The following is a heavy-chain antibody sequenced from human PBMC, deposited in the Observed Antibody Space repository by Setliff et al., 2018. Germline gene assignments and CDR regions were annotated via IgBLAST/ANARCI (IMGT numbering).Heavy chain of an antibody. CDR1: GHTLTGYY. J-gene: IGHJ6*02. Sequence: ASVKVSCKASGHTLTGYYMHWVRQAPGQGLEWMGWINPNSGDAKYAQNFQGRVTMTRDTSITTFYMELSRLKSDDTATYYRARFRVSSGGYNYYAMDVWGQGTTVTVSS. CDR3: ARFRVSSGGYNYYAMDV. V-gene: IGHV1-2*02. CDR2: INPNSGDA. D-gene: IGHD1-26*01.